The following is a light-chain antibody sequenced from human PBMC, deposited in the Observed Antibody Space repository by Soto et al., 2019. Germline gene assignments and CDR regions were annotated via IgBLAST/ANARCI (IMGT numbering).Light chain of an antibody. Sequence: EIVLTQSPGTLSLSPGERATLSCRASQSVSSSYLAWYQQKPGQAPRLLIYGASSRATGLPDRFSGSVSGTDSTLNISRLEPEDLAVYYCQQYGSSPATLGQGTKVEIK. CDR3: QQYGSSPAT. CDR2: GAS. CDR1: QSVSSSY. J-gene: IGKJ1*01. V-gene: IGKV3-20*01.